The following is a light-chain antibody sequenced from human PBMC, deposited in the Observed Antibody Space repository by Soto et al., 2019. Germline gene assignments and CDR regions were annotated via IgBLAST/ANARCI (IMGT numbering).Light chain of an antibody. CDR3: QQYNKWPPLT. Sequence: EIVMTQSPATLSVSPGERATLSCRASQSVSSNLAWYQQKPGQTPRLLISGASTRATGIPARFSGSGSGTEFTLTISSLQFEDFAVYYCQQYNKWPPLTFGGGTKVEIK. CDR2: GAS. J-gene: IGKJ4*01. V-gene: IGKV3-15*01. CDR1: QSVSSN.